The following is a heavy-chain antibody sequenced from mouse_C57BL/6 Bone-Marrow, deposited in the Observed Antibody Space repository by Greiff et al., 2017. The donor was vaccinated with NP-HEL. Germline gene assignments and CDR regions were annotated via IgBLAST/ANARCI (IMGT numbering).Heavy chain of an antibody. CDR2: ISGGGGNT. Sequence: EVMLVESGGGLVKPGGSLKLSCAASGFTFSSYTMSWVRQTPEKRLEWVATISGGGGNTYYPDSVKGRVTISRDNAKNTLYLQMSSLRSEDTALYYCARHSSASRGGYFDYWGQGTTLTVSS. J-gene: IGHJ2*01. V-gene: IGHV5-9*01. D-gene: IGHD1-1*01. CDR1: GFTFSSYT. CDR3: ARHSSASRGGYFDY.